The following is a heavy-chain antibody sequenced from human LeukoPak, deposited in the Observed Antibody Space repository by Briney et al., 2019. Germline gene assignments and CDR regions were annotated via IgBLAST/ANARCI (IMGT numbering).Heavy chain of an antibody. CDR3: ARGGTTVFPLDAFDI. D-gene: IGHD4-17*01. Sequence: PGGSLRLSCAASGFTFSSYSMNWVRQAPGKGLEWVSSISSSSSYIYYADSVKGRFTISRDNAKNSLYLQMNSLRAEDTAVYYCARGGTTVFPLDAFDIWGQGTMVTVSS. CDR1: GFTFSSYS. J-gene: IGHJ3*02. V-gene: IGHV3-21*01. CDR2: ISSSSSYI.